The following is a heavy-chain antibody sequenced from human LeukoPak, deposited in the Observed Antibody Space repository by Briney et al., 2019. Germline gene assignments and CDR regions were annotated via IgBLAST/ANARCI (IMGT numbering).Heavy chain of an antibody. V-gene: IGHV3-15*01. CDR2: NKKKKDGGTT. Sequence: GGSLRLSRASSGFTFSEAWMSGVRPAPAKGLAWVGRNKKKKDGGTTDYAAPVKHRFTISRDDSEDTLYLRMNSLKIEDTAIYYCATGVGTIDFWGQGTLLTVSS. J-gene: IGHJ4*02. CDR1: GFTFSEAW. CDR3: ATGVGTIDF. D-gene: IGHD5-12*01.